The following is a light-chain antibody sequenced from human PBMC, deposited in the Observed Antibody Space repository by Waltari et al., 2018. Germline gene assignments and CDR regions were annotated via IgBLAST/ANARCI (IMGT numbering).Light chain of an antibody. CDR1: SANLGAGYG. V-gene: IGLV1-40*01. J-gene: IGLJ2*01. CDR2: GNS. Sequence: QSVLTQPPSVSGAPGQRVTISCTGSSANLGAGYGVLWYQQLPGTAPKHLIYGNSNRPSGVPDRFSGSKSGTSASLAITGLQAEDEADYYCQSYDSSLSDVVFGGGTKLTVL. CDR3: QSYDSSLSDVV.